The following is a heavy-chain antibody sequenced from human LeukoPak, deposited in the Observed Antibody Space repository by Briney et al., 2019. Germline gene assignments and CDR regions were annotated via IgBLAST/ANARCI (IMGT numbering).Heavy chain of an antibody. CDR1: GYTFTGYY. CDR2: INPNSGGT. J-gene: IGHJ4*02. D-gene: IGHD3-3*01. Sequence: ASVKVSCKASGYTFTGYYMHWVRQAPGQGLEWMGWINPNSGGTNYAQKFQGWVTMTRDTSISTAYMELSRLRSDDTAVYYCARDPYDFWSGSTGYFDYWGQGTLVTVSS. V-gene: IGHV1-2*04. CDR3: ARDPYDFWSGSTGYFDY.